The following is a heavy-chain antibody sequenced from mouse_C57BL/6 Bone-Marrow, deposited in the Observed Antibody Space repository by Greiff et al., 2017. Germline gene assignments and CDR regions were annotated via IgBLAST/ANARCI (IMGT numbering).Heavy chain of an antibody. D-gene: IGHD1-1*01. J-gene: IGHJ1*03. V-gene: IGHV5-17*01. CDR2: ISRGSSTI. CDR3: ARDYGSSFYWYFDV. CDR1: GFTFSDYG. Sequence: EVQLQESGGGLVKPGGSLKLSCAASGFTFSDYGMHWVRQAPEKGLEWVAYISRGSSTIDYADTVKGRFTISRDNAKNTLFLQMTSLRSEDTAMYYCARDYGSSFYWYFDVWGTGTTVTVSS.